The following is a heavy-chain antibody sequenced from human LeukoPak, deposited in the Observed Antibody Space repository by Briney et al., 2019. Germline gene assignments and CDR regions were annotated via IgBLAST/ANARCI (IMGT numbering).Heavy chain of an antibody. Sequence: GGSLRLSCAASGFTFSGSAMHWVRQAPGKGLEWVAFLRHDGSNIHYADSVKGRFTISRDNAKNSVYLQMNSLRAEDTAVYYCARDAPAGEKPEYFFDYWGQGTLVTVSS. V-gene: IGHV3-30*02. CDR2: LRHDGSNI. J-gene: IGHJ4*02. CDR1: GFTFSGSA. CDR3: ARDAPAGEKPEYFFDY.